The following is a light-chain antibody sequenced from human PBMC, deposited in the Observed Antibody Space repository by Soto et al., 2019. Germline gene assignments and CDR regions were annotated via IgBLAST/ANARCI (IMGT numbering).Light chain of an antibody. CDR3: QQYGSSPIT. V-gene: IGKV3-20*01. CDR2: GES. CDR1: QSVSNNY. J-gene: IGKJ5*01. Sequence: EIVLTQSPGTLSLSPGERATIYCXASQSVSNNYLAWYQQKPGQAPRIXIYGESNRATGIPDRFSGSGSGTDLTLTISRLEPEDFGVYYCQQYGSSPITFGQGTRLEIK.